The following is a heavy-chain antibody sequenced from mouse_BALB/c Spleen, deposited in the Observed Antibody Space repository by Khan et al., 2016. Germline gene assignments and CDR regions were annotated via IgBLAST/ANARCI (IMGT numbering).Heavy chain of an antibody. J-gene: IGHJ2*01. CDR2: INTYTGAP. D-gene: IGHD1-1*01. Sequence: QVQLKQSGPELKKPGETVKISCKASGYTFTNYGMNWVKQAPGKGLKWMGWINTYTGAPTYTDDFKGRFAFSLETSASTAYLQIINLKNEDTPTYFCARSGENYDLAYGGQGTTRTVSS. CDR3: ARSGENYDLAY. V-gene: IGHV9-3-1*01. CDR1: GYTFTNYG.